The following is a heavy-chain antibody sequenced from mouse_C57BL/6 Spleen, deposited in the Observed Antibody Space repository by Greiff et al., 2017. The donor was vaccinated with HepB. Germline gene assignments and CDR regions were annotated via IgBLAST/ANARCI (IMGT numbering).Heavy chain of an antibody. CDR1: GYTFTSYW. CDR2: IDPSDSYT. J-gene: IGHJ4*01. Sequence: QVQLQQPGAELVMPGASVKLSCKASGYTFTSYWMHWVKQRPGQGLEWIGEIDPSDSYTNYNHKFKGKSTLAEDKSSSTAYMQLSSLTSEDSAVYECARDDYGYDAMDYWGQGTSVTVSS. CDR3: ARDDYGYDAMDY. V-gene: IGHV1-69*01. D-gene: IGHD2-4*01.